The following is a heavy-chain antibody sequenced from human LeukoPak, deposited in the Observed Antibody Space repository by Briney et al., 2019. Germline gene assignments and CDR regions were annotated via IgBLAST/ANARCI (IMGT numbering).Heavy chain of an antibody. CDR3: SGEDTEYSSSGLGV. Sequence: GGSLRLSCAASGFTFSSYGMHWVRQAPGKGLEWVAFIRYDGSNKYYADSVKGRFTISRDNAKKSLYLQMNSLRVEDTAVYYCSGEDTEYSSSGLGVWGKGTTVTV. V-gene: IGHV3-30*02. J-gene: IGHJ6*03. D-gene: IGHD6-6*01. CDR1: GFTFSSYG. CDR2: IRYDGSNK.